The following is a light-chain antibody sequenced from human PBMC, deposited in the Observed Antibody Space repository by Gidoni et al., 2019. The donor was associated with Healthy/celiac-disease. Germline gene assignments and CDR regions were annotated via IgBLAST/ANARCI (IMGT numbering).Light chain of an antibody. V-gene: IGLV3-21*02. CDR1: NIGSKS. Sequence: SYVLTQPPSVAVAPGQTARITCGGNNIGSKSVHWYQQQPGQAPVLVVYDDSDRPSGIPDRFSGSNSGNTATLTISRVEAGDEADYYCQVWDSSSDVVFGGGTKLTVL. CDR2: DDS. CDR3: QVWDSSSDVV. J-gene: IGLJ2*01.